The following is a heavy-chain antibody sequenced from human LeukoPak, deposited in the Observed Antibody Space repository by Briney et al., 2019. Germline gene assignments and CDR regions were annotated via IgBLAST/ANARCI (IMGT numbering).Heavy chain of an antibody. CDR1: GYTFTGHY. CDR3: ARAAIAVAGDCHYYYMDV. J-gene: IGHJ6*03. D-gene: IGHD6-19*01. Sequence: ASVTVSCKASGYTFTGHYMHWVRHAPGQGLEWMGWISPNSGDTDYAQRFQGRVTMTRDTSISTAYMELSRLRSDDTAVYFCARAAIAVAGDCHYYYMDVWGKGTTVTVSS. CDR2: ISPNSGDT. V-gene: IGHV1-2*02.